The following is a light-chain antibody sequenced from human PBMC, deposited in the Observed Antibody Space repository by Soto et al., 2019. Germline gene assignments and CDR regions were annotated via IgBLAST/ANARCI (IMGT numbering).Light chain of an antibody. CDR1: SSDVGGYSY. Sequence: QSVRTQPASVSGSPGQSITISCTGASSDVGGYSYVSWYQQHPGKAPKLMIYEVSNRPSGVSNRFSGSKSGNTASLTISGLQAEDEADYYCSSYTSSSTLVFGTGTKVTVL. CDR3: SSYTSSSTLV. CDR2: EVS. J-gene: IGLJ1*01. V-gene: IGLV2-14*01.